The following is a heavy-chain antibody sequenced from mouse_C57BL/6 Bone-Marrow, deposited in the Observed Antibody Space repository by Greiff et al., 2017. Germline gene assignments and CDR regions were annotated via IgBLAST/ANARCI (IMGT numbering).Heavy chain of an antibody. CDR3: ARLGYYAMDY. CDR1: GFTFSDFY. J-gene: IGHJ4*01. V-gene: IGHV7-1*01. Sequence: EVQVVESGGGLVQSGRSLRLSCATSGFTFSDFYMEWVRQAPGKGLEWIAASRNKANDYTTEYSASVKGRFIVSRDTSQSILYLQMNALRAEDTAIYYCARLGYYAMDYWGQGTSVTVSS. CDR2: SRNKANDYTT.